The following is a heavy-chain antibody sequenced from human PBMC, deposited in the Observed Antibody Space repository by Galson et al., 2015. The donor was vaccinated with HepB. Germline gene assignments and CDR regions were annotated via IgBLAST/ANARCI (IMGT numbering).Heavy chain of an antibody. CDR3: ESSGSYYYFDY. CDR1: GGSISSSSYY. J-gene: IGHJ4*02. V-gene: IGHV4-39*01. D-gene: IGHD1-26*01. Sequence: SETLSLTCIVSGGSISSSSYYWGWIRQPPGKGLEWIGSIYYSGSTYYNPSLKSRVTISVDTSKNQFSLNLSSVTAADTAVYYCESSGSYYYFDYWGQGTLVTVSS. CDR2: IYYSGST.